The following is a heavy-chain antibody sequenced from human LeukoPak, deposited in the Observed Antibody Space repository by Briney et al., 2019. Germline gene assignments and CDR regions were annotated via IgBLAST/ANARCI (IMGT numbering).Heavy chain of an antibody. Sequence: SETLSLTCTVSGGSISSGDYYWSWIRQPPGKGLEWIGYIYYSGSTYYNPSLKSRATISVDTSKNQFSLKLSSVTAADTAMYYCARGGIAAASNWGQGTLVTVSP. D-gene: IGHD6-13*01. J-gene: IGHJ4*02. CDR1: GGSISSGDYY. V-gene: IGHV4-30-4*01. CDR2: IYYSGST. CDR3: ARGGIAAASN.